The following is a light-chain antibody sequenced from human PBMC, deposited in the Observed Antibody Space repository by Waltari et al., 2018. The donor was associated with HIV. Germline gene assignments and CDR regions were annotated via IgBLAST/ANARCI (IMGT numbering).Light chain of an antibody. J-gene: IGKJ5*01. Sequence: DIVMTQSPDSLAVSLGERATINCKSSQSVLYSSNNKNYLAWYQQKSGQPPKLLISWASTRESGVPDRFSGSGSGTDFTLTINSLQAEDVAVYYCQQHYDSPITFGQGTRLEIK. CDR2: WAS. V-gene: IGKV4-1*01. CDR3: QQHYDSPIT. CDR1: QSVLYSSNNKNY.